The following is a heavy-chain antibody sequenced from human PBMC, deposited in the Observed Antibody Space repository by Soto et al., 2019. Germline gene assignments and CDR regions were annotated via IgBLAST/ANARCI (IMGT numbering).Heavy chain of an antibody. CDR3: ARELGGYDYLYYYYYMDV. CDR2: ILPVRGMA. V-gene: IGHV1-69*08. Sequence: QVQLVQSGAEMKKPGSSVKVSCQASGDIFDSLTINWVRQAPGQGLEWLGRILPVRGMANYAQKFQGRVTIIADKSTSTVYMELSSLTSEDTAVYYCARELGGYDYLYYYYYMDVWGEGTTVTVSS. D-gene: IGHD5-12*01. CDR1: GDIFDSLT. J-gene: IGHJ6*03.